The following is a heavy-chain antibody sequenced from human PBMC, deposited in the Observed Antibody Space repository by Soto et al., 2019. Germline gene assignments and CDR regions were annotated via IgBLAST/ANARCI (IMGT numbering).Heavy chain of an antibody. D-gene: IGHD2-15*01. J-gene: IGHJ4*02. V-gene: IGHV4-31*03. CDR2: TYYSGST. CDR1: GSSISSGGYY. CDR3: ARLGFGGNPYYFDY. Sequence: QVQLQESGPGLVKPSQTLSLTCTVSGSSISSGGYYWSWIRQHPGKGLEWIGCTYYSGSTYYTPSLKRRLIRAVDTSKNGFSLTLSSVTAADTAVYYCARLGFGGNPYYFDYWGQGILVTVAS.